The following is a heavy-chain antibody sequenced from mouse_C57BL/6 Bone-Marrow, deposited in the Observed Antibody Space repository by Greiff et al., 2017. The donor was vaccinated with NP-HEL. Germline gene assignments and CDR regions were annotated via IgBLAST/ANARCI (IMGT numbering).Heavy chain of an antibody. V-gene: IGHV1-82*01. CDR3: ARRDYGSSFYFDV. CDR2: IYPGDGDT. Sequence: SGPELVKPGAPVKISCKASGYAFSSSWMNWVKQRPGKGLEWIGRIYPGDGDTNYNGKFKGKATLTADKSSSTAYMQLSSLTSEDSAVYFCARRDYGSSFYFDVWGTGTTVTVSS. CDR1: GYAFSSSW. D-gene: IGHD1-1*01. J-gene: IGHJ1*03.